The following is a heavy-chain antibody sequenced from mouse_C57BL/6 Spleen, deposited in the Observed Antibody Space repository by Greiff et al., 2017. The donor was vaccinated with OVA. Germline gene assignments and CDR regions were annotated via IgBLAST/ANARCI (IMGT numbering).Heavy chain of an antibody. CDR1: GYTFTSYT. CDR3: ASPPYYSNYDYAMDY. V-gene: IGHV1-4*01. Sequence: QVQLKESGAELARPGASVKMSCKASGYTFTSYTMHWVKQRPGQGLEWIGYINPSSGYTKYNQKFKDKATLTADKSSSTAYMQLSSLTSEDSAVYYCASPPYYSNYDYAMDYWGQGTSVTVSS. D-gene: IGHD2-5*01. CDR2: INPSSGYT. J-gene: IGHJ4*01.